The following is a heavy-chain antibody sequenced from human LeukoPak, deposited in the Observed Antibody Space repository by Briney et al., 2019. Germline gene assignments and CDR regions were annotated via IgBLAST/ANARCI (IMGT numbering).Heavy chain of an antibody. CDR1: GFTFSSYG. CDR3: ARTGYSYGYGDNWFDP. J-gene: IGHJ5*02. V-gene: IGHV3-33*01. D-gene: IGHD5-18*01. Sequence: GGSLRLSCAASGFTFSSYGTHWVRQAPGKGLEWVAVIWYDGSNKYYADSVKGRFTISRDNSKNTLYLQMNSLRAEDTAVYYCARTGYSYGYGDNWFDPWGQGTLVTVSS. CDR2: IWYDGSNK.